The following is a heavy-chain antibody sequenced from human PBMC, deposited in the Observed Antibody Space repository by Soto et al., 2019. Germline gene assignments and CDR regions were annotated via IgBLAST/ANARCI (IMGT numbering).Heavy chain of an antibody. CDR2: VYTSDYT. V-gene: IGHV4-59*03. J-gene: IGHJ6*02. CDR3: AKHNTYYYYGMDV. Sequence: SETLPLTCSVSGSSIMSYYWHWIRQPPGKGLEWIGYVYTSDYTRYSSSLKSRVTISVDTSKSQFYLRLNSVTAADTAVYYCAKHNTYYYYGMDVLGQGTTGT. CDR1: GSSIMSYY.